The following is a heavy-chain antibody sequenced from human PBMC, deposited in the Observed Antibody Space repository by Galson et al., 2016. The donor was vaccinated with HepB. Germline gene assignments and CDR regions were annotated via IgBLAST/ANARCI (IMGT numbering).Heavy chain of an antibody. D-gene: IGHD1-26*01. V-gene: IGHV4-34*01. CDR2: INHLGIT. CDR1: GGSFSGYD. J-gene: IGHJ4*02. Sequence: ETLSLTCAVYGGSFSGYDWTLVRQPPGKGLDWIGEINHLGITTYNPSLRSRVTLSVDTSRNQFSLKLRSVTAADTAVYYCARGSEWELRSVGYWGQGSLVTVSS. CDR3: ARGSEWELRSVGY.